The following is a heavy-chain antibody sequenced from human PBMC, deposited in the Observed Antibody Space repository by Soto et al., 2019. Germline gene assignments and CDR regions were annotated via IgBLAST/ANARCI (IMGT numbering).Heavy chain of an antibody. CDR2: IWYDGSNK. CDR3: ARDRVWFGAVLGEYFDL. CDR1: GFTFSSYG. J-gene: IGHJ2*01. V-gene: IGHV3-33*01. Sequence: QVQLVESGGGVVQPGRSLRLSCAASGFTFSSYGMHWVRQAPGKGLEWVAVIWYDGSNKYYADSVKGRFTISRDNSKNTLYLQMNSLRAEDTAVYYCARDRVWFGAVLGEYFDLWGRGTLVTVSS. D-gene: IGHD3-10*01.